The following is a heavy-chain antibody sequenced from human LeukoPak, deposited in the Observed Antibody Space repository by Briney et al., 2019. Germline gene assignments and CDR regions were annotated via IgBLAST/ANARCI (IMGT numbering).Heavy chain of an antibody. V-gene: IGHV4-59*01. D-gene: IGHD5-18*01. J-gene: IGHJ4*02. CDR2: IYYRGST. CDR1: GDSISSYY. CDR3: ATRPPGQQWVPYSDY. Sequence: SESLSLTCTVSGDSISSYYWSWVRERPEKGLEWIVYIYYRGSTNYNPSLKSRVTMSMDTSKNQLSLKLTSVTAADTAVYFCATRPPGQQWVPYSDYWGQGSLVTVSS.